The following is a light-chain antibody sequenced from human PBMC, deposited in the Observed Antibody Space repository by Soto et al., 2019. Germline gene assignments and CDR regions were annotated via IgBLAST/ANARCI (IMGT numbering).Light chain of an antibody. CDR2: DAS. Sequence: EIVMTQSPATLSVSPGERATLSCRASQSVSSYLAWYQQKPGLPPRLLIYDASTRATGIPHRFSGSGSGTDFPLTISILHSADFAVYYCQQYSNWPPLYSFGRGTKLEIK. CDR3: QQYSNWPPLYS. J-gene: IGKJ2*01. V-gene: IGKV3-15*01. CDR1: QSVSSY.